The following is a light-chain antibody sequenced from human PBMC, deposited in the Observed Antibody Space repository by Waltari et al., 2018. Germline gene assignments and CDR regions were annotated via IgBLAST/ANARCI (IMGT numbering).Light chain of an antibody. J-gene: IGLJ3*02. CDR2: GNS. Sequence: QSVLTQPPSVSGAPGQRVTISCTGSSSNIGAGYDVHWYQQLPGTAPKLLIYGNSNRPAGVLDRFSGFKSGTSASLAITGLQAEDEADYYCQSYDSSRSGWVFGGGTKLTVL. V-gene: IGLV1-40*01. CDR1: SSNIGAGYD. CDR3: QSYDSSRSGWV.